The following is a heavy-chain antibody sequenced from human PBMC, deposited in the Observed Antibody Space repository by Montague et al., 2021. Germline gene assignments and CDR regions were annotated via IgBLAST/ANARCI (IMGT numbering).Heavy chain of an antibody. J-gene: IGHJ4*02. CDR2: IYDSGST. Sequence: TLSLTCSVSGGSISSGGFYWSWIRQHPGKGPEWIGSIYDSGSTNYNPSLKSRLTLSRDTSKNQVSLRLTSVTAAETAVYYCARSGGYCSGGRCDTFDYWGQGILVTVSS. CDR3: ARSGGYCSGGRCDTFDY. V-gene: IGHV4-31*03. CDR1: GGSISSGGFY. D-gene: IGHD2-15*01.